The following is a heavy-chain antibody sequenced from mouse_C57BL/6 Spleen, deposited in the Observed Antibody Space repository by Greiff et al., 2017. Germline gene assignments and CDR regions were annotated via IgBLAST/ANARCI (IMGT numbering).Heavy chain of an antibody. Sequence: EVKLMESGGGLVKPGGSLKLSCAASGFTFSDYGMHWVRQAPEKGLEWVAYISSGSSTIYYADTVKGRFTISRDNAKNTLFLQITSLRAEDTAMYYCARDYYGSSDDWGKGTTLTVSS. V-gene: IGHV5-17*01. J-gene: IGHJ2*01. CDR3: ARDYYGSSDD. D-gene: IGHD1-1*01. CDR1: GFTFSDYG. CDR2: ISSGSSTI.